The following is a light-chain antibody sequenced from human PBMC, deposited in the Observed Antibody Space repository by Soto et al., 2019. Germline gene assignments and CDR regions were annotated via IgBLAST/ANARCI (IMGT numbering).Light chain of an antibody. CDR1: QDISNY. J-gene: IGKJ1*01. CDR3: QQYTTYPWT. V-gene: IGKV1-33*01. CDR2: DAY. Sequence: DIQMTQSPSSLSASGGDLVTIPCQASQDISNYLNWYQHKPGQAPRLLIYDAYYRATDIPPRFSGSGSATEFTLTISSLQPDDFATYYCQQYTTYPWTFGQGTKVDIK.